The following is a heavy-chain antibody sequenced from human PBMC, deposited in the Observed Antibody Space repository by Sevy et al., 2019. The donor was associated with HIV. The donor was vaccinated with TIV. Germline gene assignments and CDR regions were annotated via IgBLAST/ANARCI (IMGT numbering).Heavy chain of an antibody. J-gene: IGHJ4*02. D-gene: IGHD3-22*01. Sequence: GGSLRLSCAASGFTVSSNYMSWVRQAPGKGLEWVSVIYGGGSTYYADSVKGRFTISRDNSKNTLYLQMNSLRAEDTAVYYCARGNYYDSSGPPGSSFDSWGQGTLVTVSS. V-gene: IGHV3-66*01. CDR1: GFTVSSNY. CDR2: IYGGGST. CDR3: ARGNYYDSSGPPGSSFDS.